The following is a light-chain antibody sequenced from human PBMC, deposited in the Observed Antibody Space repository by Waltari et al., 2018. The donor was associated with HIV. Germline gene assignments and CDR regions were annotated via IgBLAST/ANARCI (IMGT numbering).Light chain of an antibody. J-gene: IGLJ2*01. Sequence: SYDLTQPPSVSVSPGQTARITCFGEALSNKFTFWHQQKAGQAPLLVIHKDTERASGIPERFSGSTSGRLVTLTIDDVEPDDEADYYCQSAGGGGTYRFGGGTKLTVL. CDR3: QSAGGGGTYR. V-gene: IGLV3-25*03. CDR1: ALSNKF. CDR2: KDT.